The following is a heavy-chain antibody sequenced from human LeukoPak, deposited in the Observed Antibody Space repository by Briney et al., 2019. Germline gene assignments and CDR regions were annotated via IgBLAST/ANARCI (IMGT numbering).Heavy chain of an antibody. J-gene: IGHJ3*02. D-gene: IGHD3-22*01. V-gene: IGHV4-34*01. CDR2: INHSGST. CDR1: GGSFSGYY. Sequence: SETLSLTCAVYGGSFSGYYWSWIRQPPGKGLEWIGEINHSGSTNYNPSLKSRVTISVDTSKNQFSLKLSSVTAADTAVYYCARNTHYYDSRGPGIWGQGTMVTVSS. CDR3: ARNTHYYDSRGPGI.